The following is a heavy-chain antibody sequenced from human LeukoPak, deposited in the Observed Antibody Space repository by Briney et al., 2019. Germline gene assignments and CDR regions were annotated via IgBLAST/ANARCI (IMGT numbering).Heavy chain of an antibody. V-gene: IGHV1-46*01. CDR3: ARDNSVRDEAWWFNP. J-gene: IGHJ5*02. CDR1: GYTFTSYG. CDR2: ISPSGGST. D-gene: IGHD5-24*01. Sequence: ASVKVSCKASGYTFTSYGISWVRQAPGQGPEWMGVISPSGGSTTYAQKFQSRVTLTRDMSTSTDYLELSSLRSEDTAVYYCARDNSVRDEAWWFNPWGQGTLVTVSS.